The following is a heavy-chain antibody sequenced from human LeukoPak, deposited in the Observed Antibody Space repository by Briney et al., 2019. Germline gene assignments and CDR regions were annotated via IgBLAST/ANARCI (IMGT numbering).Heavy chain of an antibody. CDR1: GFTFNDYE. CDR3: ARDEPYYYDSSGYPDAFDI. D-gene: IGHD3-22*01. V-gene: IGHV3-48*03. J-gene: IGHJ3*02. Sequence: TGGSLRLSCAASGFTFNDYEMNWVRQAPGKGLEWVSYISSSGTTIYYAGSVKGRFTISRDNAKNSLYLQMNSLRAEDTAVYYCARDEPYYYDSSGYPDAFDIWGQGTMVTVSS. CDR2: ISSSGTTI.